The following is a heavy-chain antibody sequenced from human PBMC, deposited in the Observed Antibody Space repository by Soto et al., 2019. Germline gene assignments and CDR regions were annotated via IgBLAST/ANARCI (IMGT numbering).Heavy chain of an antibody. CDR1: GGTFSSYA. D-gene: IGHD6-13*01. CDR3: ARGIAAAGVSWYFDL. V-gene: IGHV1-69*12. J-gene: IGHJ2*01. CDR2: IIPIFGTA. Sequence: QVQLVPSGAEVKKPGSSVKVSCKASGGTFSSYAISWVRQAPGQGLEWMGGIIPIFGTANYAQKFQGRVTITADESTSTAYMELSSLRSEDTAVYYCARGIAAAGVSWYFDLWGRGTLVTVSS.